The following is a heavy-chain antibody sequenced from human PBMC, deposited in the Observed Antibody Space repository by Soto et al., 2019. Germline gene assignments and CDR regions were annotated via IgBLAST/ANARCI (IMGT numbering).Heavy chain of an antibody. J-gene: IGHJ4*02. CDR3: AREHYGSGKVFDY. V-gene: IGHV1-2*04. CDR1: GCTFTGYY. D-gene: IGHD3-10*01. Sequence: GASVKVSCKASGCTFTGYYIHWVRQAPGQGLEWMGWINPNNGGTNYAQNFQGWVTMTRDTSISTAYMEVTRLKSDDTAVYYCAREHYGSGKVFDYWGPGTLVTVSS. CDR2: INPNNGGT.